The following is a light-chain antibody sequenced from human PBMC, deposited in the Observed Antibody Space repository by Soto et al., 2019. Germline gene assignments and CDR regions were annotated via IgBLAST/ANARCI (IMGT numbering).Light chain of an antibody. V-gene: IGLV2-8*01. CDR2: EVS. Sequence: QSVLTQPPSASGSPGQSVTISCTGINSDVGGYNYVSWYQQHPGKAPKLMIYEVSKRPSGVPDRFSGSKSGNTASLTVSGLQAEDEADYYCSSYAGSNNYVFGTGTKLTVL. CDR1: NSDVGGYNY. CDR3: SSYAGSNNYV. J-gene: IGLJ1*01.